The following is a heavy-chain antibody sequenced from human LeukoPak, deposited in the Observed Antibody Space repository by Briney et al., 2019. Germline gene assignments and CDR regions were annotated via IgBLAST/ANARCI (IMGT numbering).Heavy chain of an antibody. CDR3: AKDRGSIAAAGPFDY. Sequence: GGSLRHSCAASGFTFSSYAMRWGPQAPGKGLERVSAISGSGGSTYYAYSVKGRFTISRDKSKNTLYLHKNSLRAEDTAVYYCAKDRGSIAAAGPFDYWGQGTLVTVSS. V-gene: IGHV3-23*01. J-gene: IGHJ4*02. D-gene: IGHD6-13*01. CDR2: ISGSGGST. CDR1: GFTFSSYA.